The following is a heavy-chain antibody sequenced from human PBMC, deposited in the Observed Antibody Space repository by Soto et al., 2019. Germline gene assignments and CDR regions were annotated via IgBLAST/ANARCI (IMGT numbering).Heavy chain of an antibody. V-gene: IGHV4-30-2*01. Sequence: SETLSLTCAVSGGSISSGGYSWSWIRQPPGKGLEWIGYIYHSGSTYYNPSLKSRVTISVDRSKNQFSLKLSSVAAADTAVYYCARDRKGDGYNYFDYWGQGTLVTVSS. CDR2: IYHSGST. J-gene: IGHJ4*02. CDR1: GGSISSGGYS. CDR3: ARDRKGDGYNYFDY. D-gene: IGHD5-12*01.